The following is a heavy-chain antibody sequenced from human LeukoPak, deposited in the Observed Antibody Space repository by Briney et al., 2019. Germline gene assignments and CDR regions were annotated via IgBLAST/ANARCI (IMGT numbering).Heavy chain of an antibody. V-gene: IGHV1-2*02. J-gene: IGHJ4*02. Sequence: ASVKVSCKASGYTFTGYYMHWVRQAPGQGLEWMGWINPNSGGTNYAQKFQGRVTTTRDTSISTAYMELSRLRSDDTAVYYCARLDFWSGYSPLYFDYWGQGTLVTVSS. CDR3: ARLDFWSGYSPLYFDY. CDR1: GYTFTGYY. CDR2: INPNSGGT. D-gene: IGHD3-3*01.